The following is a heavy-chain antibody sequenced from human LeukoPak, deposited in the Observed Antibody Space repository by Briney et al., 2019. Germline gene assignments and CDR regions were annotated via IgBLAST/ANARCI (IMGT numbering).Heavy chain of an antibody. Sequence: PSETLSLTCTVSGGSISSSSYYWAWIRQPPGKGLEWAGSISHNGSVSHNPSLKRRVTISVDPSKNQFSLRLTSVTASDTALYYCAGERGDSYYYYYGLDVWGQGTTVTVSS. CDR1: GGSISSSSYY. CDR2: ISHNGSV. CDR3: AGERGDSYYYYYGLDV. D-gene: IGHD7-27*01. J-gene: IGHJ6*02. V-gene: IGHV4-39*01.